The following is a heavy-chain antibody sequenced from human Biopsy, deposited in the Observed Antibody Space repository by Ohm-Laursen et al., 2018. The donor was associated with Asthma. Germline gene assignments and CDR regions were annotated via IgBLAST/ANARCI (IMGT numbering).Heavy chain of an antibody. D-gene: IGHD3-10*01. CDR1: GYTFNSAG. J-gene: IGHJ6*02. Sequence: ASVEVSCKTSGYTFNSAGITWVRQAPGQGLEWMGWISVYNGNTKVAQKLQDRVTMITDTSTSTAHMELRSLRSDDTAVYFCARAVDYSHYYGIDVWGQGTTVTVS. CDR3: ARAVDYSHYYGIDV. V-gene: IGHV1-18*01. CDR2: ISVYNGNT.